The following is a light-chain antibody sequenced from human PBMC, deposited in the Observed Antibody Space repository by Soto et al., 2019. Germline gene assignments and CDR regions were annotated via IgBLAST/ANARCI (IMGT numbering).Light chain of an antibody. CDR1: SSDVGGYNY. CDR2: EVS. J-gene: IGLJ1*01. CDR3: SSYTSSTTLVV. V-gene: IGLV2-14*01. Sequence: QSALTQPASVSGSPGQSTTISCTGTSSDVGGYNYVSWYQQHSGKVPKLMIYEVSNRPSGVSNRFSGSKSGNTASLTISGLQAEDEADYYCSSYTSSTTLVVFGTGTKLTVL.